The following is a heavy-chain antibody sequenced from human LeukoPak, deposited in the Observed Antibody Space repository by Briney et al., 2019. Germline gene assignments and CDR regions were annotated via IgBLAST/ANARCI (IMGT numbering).Heavy chain of an antibody. Sequence: GESLKISCKGSGYSFTSYWIGWVRQMPGKGLEWMGIIYPGDSDTRYSPPFQGQVTISADKFISTAYLQWSSLKASDTAMYYCARHQGYYDSSGYVASSATDAFDIWGQGTMVTVSS. CDR3: ARHQGYYDSSGYVASSATDAFDI. CDR1: GYSFTSYW. V-gene: IGHV5-51*01. CDR2: IYPGDSDT. D-gene: IGHD3-22*01. J-gene: IGHJ3*02.